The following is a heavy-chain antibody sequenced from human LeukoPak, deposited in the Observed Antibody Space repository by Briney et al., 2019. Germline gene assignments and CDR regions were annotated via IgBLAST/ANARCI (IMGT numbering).Heavy chain of an antibody. CDR1: GGSVSSGSYY. D-gene: IGHD3-9*01. J-gene: IGHJ4*02. CDR2: IYYSGST. CDR3: AAADYEILTGYSPPPYYFDY. V-gene: IGHV4-61*01. Sequence: PSETLSLTCTVSGGSVSSGSYYWSWIRQPPGKGLEWIGYIYYSGSTNYNPSLKSRVTISVDTSKNQFSLKLSSVTAADTAVYYCAAADYEILTGYSPPPYYFDYWGQGTLVTVSS.